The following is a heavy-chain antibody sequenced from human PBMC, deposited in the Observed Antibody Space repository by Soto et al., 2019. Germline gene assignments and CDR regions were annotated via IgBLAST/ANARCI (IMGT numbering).Heavy chain of an antibody. Sequence: EVQLLESGGGLAQPGGSLRLSCAASGFTFSSYPRIWFRQDPGKGLEWVSAISGSGGSTYNVDSVKGRFTISRDNSKNTLYVQMNSLRVEDTAVYYCTKLMTAVTTHWYFDLWGRGTLVTVSS. CDR1: GFTFSSYP. D-gene: IGHD4-17*01. J-gene: IGHJ2*01. CDR2: ISGSGGST. V-gene: IGHV3-23*01. CDR3: TKLMTAVTTHWYFDL.